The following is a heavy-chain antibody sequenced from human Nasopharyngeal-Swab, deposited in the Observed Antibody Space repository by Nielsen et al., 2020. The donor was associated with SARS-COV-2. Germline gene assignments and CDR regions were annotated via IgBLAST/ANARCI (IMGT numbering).Heavy chain of an antibody. D-gene: IGHD4-17*01. J-gene: IGHJ4*02. CDR1: GITFSRYA. CDR2: ISGSAGST. CDR3: AKDRGSDYGDQLDY. V-gene: IGHV3-23*01. Sequence: GESLKISCAASGITFSRYAIAWVRQAPGKGLAWVLGISGSAGSTYSADSVKGRFNISRDNSKNTLYLQMNSLRPEDTATFYCAKDRGSDYGDQLDYWGQGTLVTVSS.